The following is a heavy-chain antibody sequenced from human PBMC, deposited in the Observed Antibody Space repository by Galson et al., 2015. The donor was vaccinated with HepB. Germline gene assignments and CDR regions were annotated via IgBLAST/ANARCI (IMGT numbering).Heavy chain of an antibody. Sequence: SVKVSCKASGYTFTSYYIHWVRQAPGQGPEWMGTINPSGGSTSYPQKFQGRVTMSRDTSTSTVYMELSTLISEDTAVYYCARVRSREIDYWGQGTRVTVSS. CDR1: GYTFTSYY. CDR2: INPSGGST. J-gene: IGHJ4*02. V-gene: IGHV1-46*01. CDR3: ARVRSREIDY.